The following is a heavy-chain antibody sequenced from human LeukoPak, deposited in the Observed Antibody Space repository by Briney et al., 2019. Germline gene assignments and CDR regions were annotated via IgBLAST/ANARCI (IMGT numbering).Heavy chain of an antibody. CDR3: AREETTIEAFDI. V-gene: IGHV1-8*01. Sequence: ASVKVSCKASGYTFTSYDINWVRQATGQGLEWMGWMNPNSGNTGYAQKFQGRVTMTRNTSISTAYMELSSLRSEDTAVYYCAREETTIEAFDIWGQGTMVNVSS. CDR1: GYTFTSYD. D-gene: IGHD5-12*01. CDR2: MNPNSGNT. J-gene: IGHJ3*02.